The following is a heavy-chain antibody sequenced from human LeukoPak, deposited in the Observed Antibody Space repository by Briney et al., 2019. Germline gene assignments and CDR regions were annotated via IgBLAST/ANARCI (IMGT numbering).Heavy chain of an antibody. Sequence: ASVKVSCKASGYTFTSYGISWVRQAPGQGLEWMGWISAYNGNTNYAQKLQGRVTMTTDTSTSTAYMELRSLRSDDTAVYYCARDGRRVATSIQNWFDPWGRGTLVTVSS. CDR1: GYTFTSYG. CDR2: ISAYNGNT. J-gene: IGHJ5*02. CDR3: ARDGRRVATSIQNWFDP. D-gene: IGHD1-1*01. V-gene: IGHV1-18*01.